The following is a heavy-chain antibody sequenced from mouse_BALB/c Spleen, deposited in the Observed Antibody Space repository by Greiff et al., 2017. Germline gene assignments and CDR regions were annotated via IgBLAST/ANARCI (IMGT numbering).Heavy chain of an antibody. J-gene: IGHJ4*01. Sequence: ESGPGLVKPSQSLSLTCTVTGYSITSDYAWNWIRQFPGNKLEWMGYISYSGSTSYNPSLKSRISITRDTSKNQFFLQLNSVTTEDTATYYCARRWDAMDYWGQGTSVTVSS. V-gene: IGHV3-2*02. CDR1: GYSITSDYA. D-gene: IGHD4-1*01. CDR3: ARRWDAMDY. CDR2: ISYSGST.